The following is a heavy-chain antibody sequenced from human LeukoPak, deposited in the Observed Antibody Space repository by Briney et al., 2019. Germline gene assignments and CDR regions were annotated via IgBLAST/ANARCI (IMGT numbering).Heavy chain of an antibody. CDR1: GFTFSSYA. CDR3: AKHPSGTYSFDY. D-gene: IGHD1-26*01. J-gene: IGHJ4*01. V-gene: IGHV3-23*01. CDR2: ISGSGGST. Sequence: GGSLRLSCAASGFTFSSYAMSWVRQAPGKGLEWVSAISGSGGSTYYADSVKGRFTISRDNSKNTVYLQMNSLRAEDTALYYCAKHPSGTYSFDYWGHGMLVTVSS.